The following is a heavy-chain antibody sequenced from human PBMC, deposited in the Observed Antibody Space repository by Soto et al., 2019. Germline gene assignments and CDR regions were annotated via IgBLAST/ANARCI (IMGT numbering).Heavy chain of an antibody. CDR2: IIPIFGIP. CDR3: ARVDHSGNSYPTAYFYDYGMDV. V-gene: IGHV1-69*13. D-gene: IGHD1-26*01. CDR1: GGTFSNYA. J-gene: IGHJ6*02. Sequence: GASVKVSCKASGGTFSNYAISWVRQAPGQGLEWMGGIIPIFGIPNYAQKFQGRVTIIADESTSTVYMELSSLRSEDTAVYYCARVDHSGNSYPTAYFYDYGMDVWGQGTTVTVSS.